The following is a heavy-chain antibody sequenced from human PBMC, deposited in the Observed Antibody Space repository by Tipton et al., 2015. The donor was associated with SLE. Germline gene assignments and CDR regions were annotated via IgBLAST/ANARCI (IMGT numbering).Heavy chain of an antibody. CDR3: AKEVLDSSSWKVYYYYGMDV. D-gene: IGHD6-13*01. J-gene: IGHJ6*02. CDR1: GYSIFDGYY. V-gene: IGHV4-38-2*02. Sequence: GLVKPSETLSLTCTVSGYSIFDGYYWGWFRQSPGKGLEWIGSISYTGSTFYSPSLKSRVTISLDTSKNQFSLRLLSVTAPDTAVYYCAKEVLDSSSWKVYYYYGMDVWGQGTTVTVSS. CDR2: ISYTGST.